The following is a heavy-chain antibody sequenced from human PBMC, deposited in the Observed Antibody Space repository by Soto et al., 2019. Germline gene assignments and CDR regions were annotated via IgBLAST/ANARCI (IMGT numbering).Heavy chain of an antibody. V-gene: IGHV3-23*01. J-gene: IGHJ4*02. Sequence: GGSLRLSCAASGFTFSSYAVSWVRQAPGKGLEWVSTISGSGGSTYYADSVKGRFTISRDNSKNTLYLQMDSLRAEDAAVYYCAKHRMPGTTGEFDDYWGQGTLVTVSS. D-gene: IGHD3-10*01. CDR3: AKHRMPGTTGEFDDY. CDR2: ISGSGGST. CDR1: GFTFSSYA.